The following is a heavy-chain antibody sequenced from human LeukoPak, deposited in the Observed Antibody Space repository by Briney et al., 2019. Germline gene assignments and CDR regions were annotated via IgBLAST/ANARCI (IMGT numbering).Heavy chain of an antibody. V-gene: IGHV3-21*01. D-gene: IGHD3-16*01. CDR1: GFTFSRFG. J-gene: IGHJ4*02. CDR2: ITSSSSYI. CDR3: ARVNGLYYFDY. Sequence: PGRSLRLSCAASGFTFSRFGMHWVRQAPGKGLEWVSSITSSSSYIYYADSVKGRFTISRDNAKNSLYLQMSSLRAEDTAVYYCARVNGLYYFDYWGQGTLVTVSS.